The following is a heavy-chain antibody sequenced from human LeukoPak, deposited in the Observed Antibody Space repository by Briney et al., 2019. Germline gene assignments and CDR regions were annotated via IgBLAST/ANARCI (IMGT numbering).Heavy chain of an antibody. D-gene: IGHD6-13*01. Sequence: GGSLRLSCAASGFTFSSYSMNWVRQAPGKGLEWVSSISSSSSYIYYADSVKGRFTISRDNAKNSLYLQMNSLRAEDTAVYYCARDSSSLYSFDYWGQGTLVTVSS. V-gene: IGHV3-21*01. J-gene: IGHJ4*02. CDR3: ARDSSSLYSFDY. CDR2: ISSSSSYI. CDR1: GFTFSSYS.